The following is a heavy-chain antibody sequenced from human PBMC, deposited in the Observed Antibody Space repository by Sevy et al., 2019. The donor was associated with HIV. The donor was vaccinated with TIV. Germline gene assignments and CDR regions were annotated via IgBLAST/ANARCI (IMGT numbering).Heavy chain of an antibody. CDR2: IWYDGINK. Sequence: GGSLRLSCVASGFIFSTYGMHWVRQAPGKGLEWVAVIWYDGINKDYADSVKGRFIISRDNSKNTMYLEMNSLTTEDTAVYYCARPRANYVDHYFFYAMDVWGQGTTVTVSS. J-gene: IGHJ6*02. CDR1: GFIFSTYG. D-gene: IGHD4-17*01. CDR3: ARPRANYVDHYFFYAMDV. V-gene: IGHV3-33*01.